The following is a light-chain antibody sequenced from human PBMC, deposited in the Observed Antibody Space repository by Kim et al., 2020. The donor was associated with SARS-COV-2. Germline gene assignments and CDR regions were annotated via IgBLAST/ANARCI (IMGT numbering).Light chain of an antibody. CDR3: SSYTSSSTYV. J-gene: IGLJ1*01. CDR2: DVN. CDR1: SSDLGGYKY. Sequence: QSALTQPASVSGSPGRSITISCTGTSSDLGGYKYVSWYQHHPGKAPKLMIYDVNNRPSGVSNRFSGSKSGNTASLTISGLQAEDEADYYCSSYTSSSTYVCGSGTKVTVL. V-gene: IGLV2-14*03.